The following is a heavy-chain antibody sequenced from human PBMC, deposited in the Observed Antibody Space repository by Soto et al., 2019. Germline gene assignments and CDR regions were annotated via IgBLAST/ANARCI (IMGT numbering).Heavy chain of an antibody. CDR3: TTDPHYYDSSGYPDY. Sequence: GGSLRLSCAASGFTFSNAWMSWVRQAPGKGLEWVGRIKSKTDGGTTDYAAHVKGRFTISRDDSKNTLYLQMNSLKTEDTAVYYCTTDPHYYDSSGYPDYWGQGTLVTVSS. V-gene: IGHV3-15*01. CDR1: GFTFSNAW. CDR2: IKSKTDGGTT. D-gene: IGHD3-22*01. J-gene: IGHJ4*02.